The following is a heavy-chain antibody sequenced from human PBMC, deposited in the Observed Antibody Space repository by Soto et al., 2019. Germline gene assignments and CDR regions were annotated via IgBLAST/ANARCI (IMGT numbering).Heavy chain of an antibody. D-gene: IGHD5-18*01. J-gene: IGHJ6*02. CDR3: AQWPLTAMDHYYYYYGMDV. V-gene: IGHV3-74*01. CDR1: GFTFSSYW. CDR2: VNGGGSST. Sequence: GGSLRLSCAASGFTFSSYWMHWVRQAPGKRLVWVSRVNGGGSSTSYADSVKDRFTISRDNAKNTLYLQMNSLRAEDTAVYYCAQWPLTAMDHYYYYYGMDVWGQGTTVTVSS.